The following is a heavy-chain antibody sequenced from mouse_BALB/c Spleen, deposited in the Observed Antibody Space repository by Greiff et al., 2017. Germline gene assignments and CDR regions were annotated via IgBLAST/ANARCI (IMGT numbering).Heavy chain of an antibody. CDR2: IWSGGST. V-gene: IGHV2-2*02. Sequence: QVQLKESGPGLVQPSQSLSITCTVSGFSLTSYGVHWVRQSPGKGLEWLGVIWSGGSTDYNAAFISRLSISKDNSKSQVFFKMNSLQANDTAIYYCARKGYYGSSWYFDYWGQGTTLTVSS. CDR1: GFSLTSYG. J-gene: IGHJ2*01. D-gene: IGHD1-1*01. CDR3: ARKGYYGSSWYFDY.